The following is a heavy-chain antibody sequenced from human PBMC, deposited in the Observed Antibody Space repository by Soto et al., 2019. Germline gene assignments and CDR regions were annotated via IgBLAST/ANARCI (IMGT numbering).Heavy chain of an antibody. V-gene: IGHV3-48*01. CDR1: GFTFSSYS. Sequence: EVQLVESGGGLVQPGGSLRLSCAASGFTFSSYSMNWVRQAPGKGLEWVSYISSSSSTIYYADSVKGRFTISRDNAKNSLYLQMNSLRAEDTAVYYCARYSSGYDLDYWGQGTLVTVSS. CDR2: ISSSSSTI. CDR3: ARYSSGYDLDY. J-gene: IGHJ4*02. D-gene: IGHD5-12*01.